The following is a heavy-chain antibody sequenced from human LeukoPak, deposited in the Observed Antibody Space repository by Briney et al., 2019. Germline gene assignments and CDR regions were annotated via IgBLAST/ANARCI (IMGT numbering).Heavy chain of an antibody. CDR3: ARETGSAVGSTDFDY. CDR1: GFTFSSYA. CDR2: MSYDGTNK. V-gene: IGHV3-30-3*01. D-gene: IGHD4-17*01. Sequence: GGSLRLSCAASGFTFSSYAMHWVRQAPGKGLEWVAVMSYDGTNKYYADSVKGRFTISGDNSKNTLYLQMNSLRAEDTAVYYCARETGSAVGSTDFDYWGQGTLVTVSS. J-gene: IGHJ4*02.